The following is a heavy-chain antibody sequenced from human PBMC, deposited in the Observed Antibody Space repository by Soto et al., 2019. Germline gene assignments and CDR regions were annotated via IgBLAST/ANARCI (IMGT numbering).Heavy chain of an antibody. J-gene: IGHJ6*02. CDR3: ANLQTPNCSGGSCKNYYYYGMDV. Sequence: QVQLVESGGGVVQPGRSLRLSCAASGFTFSSYGMHWVRQAPGKGLEWVAVISYDGSNKYYADSVKGRFTISRDNSKNTLYLQMNSLRAGDTAVYYCANLQTPNCSGGSCKNYYYYGMDVWGQGTTVTVSS. CDR1: GFTFSSYG. V-gene: IGHV3-30*18. D-gene: IGHD2-15*01. CDR2: ISYDGSNK.